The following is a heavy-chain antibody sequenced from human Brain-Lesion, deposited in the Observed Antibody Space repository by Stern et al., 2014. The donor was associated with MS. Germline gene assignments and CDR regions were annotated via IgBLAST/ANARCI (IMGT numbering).Heavy chain of an antibody. V-gene: IGHV1-69*06. D-gene: IGHD5-18*01. CDR2: IIPIFGSP. J-gene: IGHJ5*02. CDR1: GGTFGTYP. Sequence: VQLEESGPEVKKPGSSVQVSCKASGGTFGTYPITWLRQAPGQGLEWMGRIIPIFGSPNYAQKFQGRVTITADRSTTTGYMKLSSLKSDDAAVYYCAKDGPALVTNWFDPWGRGTLVTVSS. CDR3: AKDGPALVTNWFDP.